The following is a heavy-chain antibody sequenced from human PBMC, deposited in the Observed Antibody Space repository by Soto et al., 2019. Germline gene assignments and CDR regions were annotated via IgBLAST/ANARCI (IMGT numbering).Heavy chain of an antibody. D-gene: IGHD5-12*01. CDR3: TRGRLSGHYTDY. Sequence: EVQLVESGGGLVKPGESLGLSCAASGFSFSDAWMNWVRQAPGKGLEWVGRIKSKTDSGTTDYAAPVNGRFSISRDDSKNTLYLQMSSLKTDDTAVYYCTRGRLSGHYTDYWGRGTLVTVSS. CDR2: IKSKTDSGTT. V-gene: IGHV3-15*07. CDR1: GFSFSDAW. J-gene: IGHJ4*02.